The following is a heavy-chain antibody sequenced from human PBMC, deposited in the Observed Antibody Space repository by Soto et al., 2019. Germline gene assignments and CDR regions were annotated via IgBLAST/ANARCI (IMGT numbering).Heavy chain of an antibody. V-gene: IGHV1-18*01. CDR2: ISAYNGNT. CDR1: GYTFAGYG. CDR3: ARVSIRSYGMDV. Sequence: ASVKVSCKTSGYTFAGYGINWVRQAPGQGLEWMGWISAYNGNTNYAQKLQGRVTMTTDTSTSTAYMELRSLRSDGTAVYYCARVSIRSYGMDVWGQGTTVTVSS. J-gene: IGHJ6*02.